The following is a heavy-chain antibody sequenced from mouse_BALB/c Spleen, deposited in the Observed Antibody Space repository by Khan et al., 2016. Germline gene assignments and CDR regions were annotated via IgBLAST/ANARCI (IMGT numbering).Heavy chain of an antibody. CDR3: ARAGYYRYLAY. CDR1: GFDFSRYW. J-gene: IGHJ3*01. Sequence: EVKLLESGGGLVQPGGSLKLSCAASGFDFSRYWMSWVRQAPGQGLEWIGEINPDSSTINYTPSLKDKFIISRDNANNTLYLQMSKVRSEDAALDYGARAGYYRYLAYWGQGTLVTVSA. D-gene: IGHD2-14*01. CDR2: INPDSSTI. V-gene: IGHV4-1*02.